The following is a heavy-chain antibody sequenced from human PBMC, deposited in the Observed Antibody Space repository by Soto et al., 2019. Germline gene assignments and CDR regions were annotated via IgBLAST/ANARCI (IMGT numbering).Heavy chain of an antibody. CDR1: GFTFSSYA. V-gene: IGHV3-30-3*01. J-gene: IGHJ2*01. D-gene: IGHD3-3*01. CDR2: ISYDGSNK. CDR3: ARDERDFWSGYWYWYFDL. Sequence: QVQLVESGGGVVQPGRSLRLSCAASGFTFSSYAMHWVRQAPGKGLEWVAVISYDGSNKYYADSVKGRFTISRDNSKNTMYLQMNSLRAEDTAVYYCARDERDFWSGYWYWYFDLWGRGTLVTVSS.